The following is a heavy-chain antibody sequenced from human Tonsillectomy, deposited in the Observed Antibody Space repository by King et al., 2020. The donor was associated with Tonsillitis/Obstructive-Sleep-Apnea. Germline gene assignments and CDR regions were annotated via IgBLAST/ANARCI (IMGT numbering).Heavy chain of an antibody. CDR1: GYTLTELS. V-gene: IGHV1-24*01. CDR3: ATPSGGYDQSPFDY. CDR2: FDPEDGET. J-gene: IGHJ4*02. Sequence: VQLVESGAEVKKPGASVKVSCTVSGYTLTELSMHWVRQAPGKGLEWMGGFDPEDGETIYAQKFQGRVTMTEDTSTDTAYMELSSLRSEDTAVYYCATPSGGYDQSPFDYCGQGTLVTVSS. D-gene: IGHD1-26*01.